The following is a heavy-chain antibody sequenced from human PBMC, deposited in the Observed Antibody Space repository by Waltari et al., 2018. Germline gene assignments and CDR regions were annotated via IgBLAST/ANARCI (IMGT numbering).Heavy chain of an antibody. Sequence: QVQLIQSGAEVKKPGASLRVSCKVSGLTLTELSMHWVRQAPGKGLEWMAGFDPGDGDRLYARAFQGRITMTEDTPADTAYLELSSLRSNDTAIYFCATGLITISGVTNDFWGQGTLVTVSS. J-gene: IGHJ4*02. CDR3: ATGLITISGVTNDF. D-gene: IGHD3-3*01. CDR1: GLTLTELS. V-gene: IGHV1-24*01. CDR2: FDPGDGDR.